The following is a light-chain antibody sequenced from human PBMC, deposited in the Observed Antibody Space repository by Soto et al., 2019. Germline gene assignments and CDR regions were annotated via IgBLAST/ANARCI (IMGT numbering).Light chain of an antibody. V-gene: IGKV3-20*01. CDR2: GAS. CDR1: QSVTMSY. Sequence: EMVLTQSPDTLSLSPGETATLSCRASQSVTMSYLAWYQQRPGQAPRLLIYGASSRAAGIPDRFSGSGSGTDFTLTISRLEPEDFAVYYCQQYGISRTFRQGTKLEIK. CDR3: QQYGISRT. J-gene: IGKJ2*01.